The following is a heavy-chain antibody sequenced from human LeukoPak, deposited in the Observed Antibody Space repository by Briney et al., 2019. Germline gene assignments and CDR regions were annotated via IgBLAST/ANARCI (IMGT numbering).Heavy chain of an antibody. CDR3: TANFDF. CDR1: GFNFSNYG. J-gene: IGHJ4*02. V-gene: IGHV3-33*01. Sequence: GGSLRLSCAASGFNFSNYGMHWVRQPPGKGLEWVAVIWYDGSNKYYADSVKGRFTISRDDSKDTLYVQMNSLRAEDTAMYYCTANFDFWGQGTLVTVSS. D-gene: IGHD2-21*02. CDR2: IWYDGSNK.